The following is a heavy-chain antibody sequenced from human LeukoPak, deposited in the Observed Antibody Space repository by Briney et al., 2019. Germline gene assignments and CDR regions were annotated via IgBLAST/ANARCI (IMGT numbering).Heavy chain of an antibody. CDR1: GYSISSGYY. Sequence: SETLSLTCTVSGYSISSGYYWGWIRQPPGKGLEWIGSISHSGGTHYNPSLKSRVSMSVDTSKNQISLRLSSVTAADTAVYYCASGVYYYDTSGANWGQGTLVTVSS. V-gene: IGHV4-38-2*02. J-gene: IGHJ4*02. D-gene: IGHD3-22*01. CDR2: ISHSGGT. CDR3: ASGVYYYDTSGAN.